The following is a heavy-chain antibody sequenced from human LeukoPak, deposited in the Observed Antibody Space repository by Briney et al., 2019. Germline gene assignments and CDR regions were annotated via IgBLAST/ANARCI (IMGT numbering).Heavy chain of an antibody. V-gene: IGHV3-11*01. CDR2: INSGGSII. J-gene: IGHJ4*02. CDR1: EFTFSDYY. Sequence: GGSLRLSCAASEFTFSDYYMTWIRQAPGKGLEWVSYINSGGSIIYYADSVKGRFTISRDNAKNSLYLQMNSLRAEDTAVYYCARVTGSDRYFNYFDYWGQGALVTVSS. CDR3: ARVTGSDRYFNYFDY. D-gene: IGHD6-19*01.